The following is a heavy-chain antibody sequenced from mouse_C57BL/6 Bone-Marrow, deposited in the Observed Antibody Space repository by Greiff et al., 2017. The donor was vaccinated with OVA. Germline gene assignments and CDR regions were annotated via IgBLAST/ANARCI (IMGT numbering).Heavy chain of an antibody. CDR2: IWAGGST. D-gene: IGHD2-3*01. CDR1: GFSLTSYG. V-gene: IGHV2-9*02. CDR3: ARVYDPYYSVDY. J-gene: IGHJ4*01. Sequence: QVQLKESGPGLVAPSQSLSITCTVSGFSLTSYGVHWVRQPPGKGLEWLGVIWAGGSTNYNPALMSGLGISKDKSTSPAFIKMNSLQTEDTAVYYCARVYDPYYSVDYWGQGTSVTVSS.